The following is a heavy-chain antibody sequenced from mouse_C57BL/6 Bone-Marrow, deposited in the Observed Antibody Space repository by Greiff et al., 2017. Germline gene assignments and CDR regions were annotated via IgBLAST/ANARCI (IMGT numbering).Heavy chain of an antibody. V-gene: IGHV14-4*01. J-gene: IGHJ2*01. CDR3: TTYLYGSSFDY. Sequence: EVQLQQSGAELVRPGASVKLSCTASGFNIKDDYMHWVKQRPEQGLEWIGWIDPENGDTEYASKFQGKATITADTSYNTAYLQLSRRTSADTAVYYCTTYLYGSSFDYWGQGTTLTVSS. D-gene: IGHD1-1*01. CDR1: GFNIKDDY. CDR2: IDPENGDT.